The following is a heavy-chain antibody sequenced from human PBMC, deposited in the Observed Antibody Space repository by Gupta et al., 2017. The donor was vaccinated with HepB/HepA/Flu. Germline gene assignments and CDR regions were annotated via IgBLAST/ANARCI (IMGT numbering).Heavy chain of an antibody. D-gene: IGHD3-22*01. Sequence: DVQLVESGGGLVQPGRSLRLSCAASGFPFADYAMHWVRQAPGTGLEWVSGISWNSGSTGYADSVKGRFTISRDNAKNSLYLQMNSLRPEDTAFYYCAKDRSNSGSHYYFDYWGQGTLVTVSS. CDR2: ISWNSGST. CDR1: GFPFADYA. CDR3: AKDRSNSGSHYYFDY. V-gene: IGHV3-9*01. J-gene: IGHJ4*02.